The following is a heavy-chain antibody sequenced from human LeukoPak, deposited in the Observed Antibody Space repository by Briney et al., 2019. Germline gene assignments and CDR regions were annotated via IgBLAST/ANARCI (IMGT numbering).Heavy chain of an antibody. CDR2: IGRSGATI. CDR1: GFTFSSYS. V-gene: IGHV3-48*04. CDR3: ARGQGYCSGGRCYGAFDI. D-gene: IGHD2-15*01. Sequence: PGGSLRLSCAASGFTFSSYSMNWVRQAPGKGLEWVSYIGRSGATIYHADSVKGRFTISRDNAKNSLYLQMNSLRAEDRAVYYCARGQGYCSGGRCYGAFDIWGQGTMVTVSS. J-gene: IGHJ3*02.